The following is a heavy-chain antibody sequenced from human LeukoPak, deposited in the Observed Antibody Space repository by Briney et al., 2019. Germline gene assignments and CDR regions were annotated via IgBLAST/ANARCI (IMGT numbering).Heavy chain of an antibody. J-gene: IGHJ4*02. CDR3: ARDPGYTGRFEY. Sequence: GGSLRLSCAASGFTFSDYYMSWIRQAPRKGLEWLSYVSNSGSTIYYADSVKGRFTISRDNAKNSLYLQMNSLRDEDTAVYYCARDPGYTGRFEYWGQGTLVTVSS. D-gene: IGHD5-18*01. CDR2: VSNSGSTI. CDR1: GFTFSDYY. V-gene: IGHV3-11*04.